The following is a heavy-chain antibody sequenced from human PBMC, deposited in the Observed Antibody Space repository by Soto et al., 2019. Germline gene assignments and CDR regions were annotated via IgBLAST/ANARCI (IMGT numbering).Heavy chain of an antibody. CDR2: IIPIFGTA. Sequence: GASVKVSCKASGGTFSSYAISWVRQAPGQGLEWMGGIIPIFGTANYAQKFQGRVTITADESTSTAYMELSSLRSEDTAVYYCARVLYYYDSSGYPDLTCGGQGPLVPVS. V-gene: IGHV1-69*13. J-gene: IGHJ4*02. D-gene: IGHD3-22*01. CDR3: ARVLYYYDSSGYPDLTC. CDR1: GGTFSSYA.